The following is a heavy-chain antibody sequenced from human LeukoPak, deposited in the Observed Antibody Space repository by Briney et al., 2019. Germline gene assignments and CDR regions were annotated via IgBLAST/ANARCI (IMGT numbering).Heavy chain of an antibody. CDR1: GYSISNDYY. CDR3: ARGGSLGY. J-gene: IGHJ4*02. CDR2: ISSSGSAI. Sequence: PSETLSLTCVVSGYSISNDYYWGWIRQPPGKGLEWVSKISSSGSAIYYADSVKGRFTISRDNAKSTLYLQMNSLRVEDTAVYYCARGGSLGYWGQGTLVTVSS. D-gene: IGHD6-19*01. V-gene: IGHV3-11*04.